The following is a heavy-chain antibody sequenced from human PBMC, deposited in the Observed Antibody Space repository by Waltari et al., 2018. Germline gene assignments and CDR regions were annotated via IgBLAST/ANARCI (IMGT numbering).Heavy chain of an antibody. V-gene: IGHV4-4*02. CDR1: GDSMSTTDY. D-gene: IGHD2-15*01. J-gene: IGHJ4*02. Sequence: QLQLQQSGPGLVKPSGTLSLTCTVYGDSMSTTDYWSWVRQSPGKGLEWIGQVRGDGRSNYSPSVASRVTVSLDTSTQQISLKMSSATGADTAVYFCARDRGRGLYLDSWGQGILVTVSP. CDR3: ARDRGRGLYLDS. CDR2: VRGDGRS.